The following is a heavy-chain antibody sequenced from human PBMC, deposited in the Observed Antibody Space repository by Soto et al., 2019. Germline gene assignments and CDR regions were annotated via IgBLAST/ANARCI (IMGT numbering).Heavy chain of an antibody. Sequence: GASVKVSCKASGYTFTSYDINWVRQATGQGLEWMGWMNPNSGNTGYAQKFQGRVTMTRNTSISTAYMGLSSLRSEDTAVYYCAWMSGPPTRSFDIWGQGTMVTVSS. J-gene: IGHJ3*02. CDR3: AWMSGPPTRSFDI. V-gene: IGHV1-8*01. D-gene: IGHD6-25*01. CDR1: GYTFTSYD. CDR2: MNPNSGNT.